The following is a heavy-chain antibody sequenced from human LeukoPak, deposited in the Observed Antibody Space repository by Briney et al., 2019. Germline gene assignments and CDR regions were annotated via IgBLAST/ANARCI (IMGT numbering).Heavy chain of an antibody. V-gene: IGHV1-18*01. J-gene: IGHJ5*02. CDR3: ARDIPGYSYGHNWFDP. CDR1: GYTFTSYG. CDR2: ISAYNGNT. Sequence: ASVKVSCKASGYTFTSYGISWVRRAPGQGLEWMGWISAYNGNTNYAQKLQGRVTMTTDTSTSTAYMELRSLRSDDTAVYYCARDIPGYSYGHNWFDPWGQGTLVTVSS. D-gene: IGHD5-18*01.